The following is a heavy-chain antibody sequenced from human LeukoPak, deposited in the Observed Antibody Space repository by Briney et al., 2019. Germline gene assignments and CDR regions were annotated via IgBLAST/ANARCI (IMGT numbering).Heavy chain of an antibody. CDR2: IHNGGGTT. J-gene: IGHJ4*02. Sequence: PGGSLRLSCTASGFTFSIYTMNSVRHAPGKGLEWVSAIHNGGGTTSYADSVKGPFTISRDTSKNTLFLQMNSLTAEDTAVHYCAKDSAFAGEDSWGQGTLVTVSS. V-gene: IGHV3-23*01. CDR3: AKDSAFAGEDS. D-gene: IGHD2-21*01. CDR1: GFTFSIYT.